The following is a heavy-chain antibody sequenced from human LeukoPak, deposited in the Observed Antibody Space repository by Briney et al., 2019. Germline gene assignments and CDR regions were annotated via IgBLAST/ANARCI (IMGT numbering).Heavy chain of an antibody. CDR1: GFTFSSYG. Sequence: GRSLGLSCAASGFTFSSYGMHWVRQAPGKGLEWVAVISYDGSNKYYADSVKGRFTISRDNSKNTLYLQMNSLRAEDTAVYYCAKDPGDYWGQGTLVTVSS. J-gene: IGHJ4*02. CDR3: AKDPGDY. CDR2: ISYDGSNK. V-gene: IGHV3-30*18.